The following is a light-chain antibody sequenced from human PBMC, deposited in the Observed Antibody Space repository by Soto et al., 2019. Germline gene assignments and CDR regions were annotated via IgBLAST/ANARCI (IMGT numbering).Light chain of an antibody. CDR3: ASWDDRLGAVM. J-gene: IGLJ3*02. CDR2: SNN. Sequence: QSVLTQPPSASGTPGQKVFISCSGSSSNIGGTNYAYWYQQLPGAAPKLLMHSNNLRPSGVPERISGSKFGTAASLAISGLRYEDEAVYYCASWDDRLGAVMFGGGTKVTV. V-gene: IGLV1-47*02. CDR1: SSNIGGTNY.